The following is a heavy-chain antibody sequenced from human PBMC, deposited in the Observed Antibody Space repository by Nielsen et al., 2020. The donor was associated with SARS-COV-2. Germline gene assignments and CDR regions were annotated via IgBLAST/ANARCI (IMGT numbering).Heavy chain of an antibody. J-gene: IGHJ4*02. V-gene: IGHV1-2*06. D-gene: IGHD3-10*01. Sequence: ASVKVSCKASGYTFTGHYIHWVRQAPGQGLEWMGRINPNSAGTNYAQRFKGRVTLTTDTSISTAYMDLSRLRSDDTAVYYCARVTTYKYTSGSSDFDYWGQGTLVTVSS. CDR2: INPNSAGT. CDR1: GYTFTGHY. CDR3: ARVTTYKYTSGSSDFDY.